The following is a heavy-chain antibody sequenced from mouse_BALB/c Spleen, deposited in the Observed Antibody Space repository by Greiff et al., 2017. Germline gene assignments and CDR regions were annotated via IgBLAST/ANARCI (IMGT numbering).Heavy chain of an antibody. J-gene: IGHJ2*01. CDR2: INPSTGYT. Sequence: VKLMESGAELAKPGASVKMSCKASGYTFTSYWMHWVKQRPGQGLEWIGYINPSTGYTEYNQKFKDKATLTADKSSSTAYMQLSSLTSEDSAVYYCARDDFGSFDYWGQGTTLTVSS. CDR3: ARDDFGSFDY. D-gene: IGHD2-4*01. V-gene: IGHV1-7*01. CDR1: GYTFTSYW.